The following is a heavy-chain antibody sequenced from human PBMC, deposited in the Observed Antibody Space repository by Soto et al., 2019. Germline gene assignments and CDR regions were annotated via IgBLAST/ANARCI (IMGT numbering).Heavy chain of an antibody. CDR3: ARHGMTTVTSYYYYGMDV. Sequence: GESLKISCKGSGYSFTSYWIGWVRQMPGKGLEWMGIIYPGDSDTRYSPSFQGQVTISADKSISTAYLQWSSLKASDTAMYYCARHGMTTVTSYYYYGMDVWGQGTTVTVSS. CDR1: GYSFTSYW. D-gene: IGHD4-17*01. J-gene: IGHJ6*02. V-gene: IGHV5-51*01. CDR2: IYPGDSDT.